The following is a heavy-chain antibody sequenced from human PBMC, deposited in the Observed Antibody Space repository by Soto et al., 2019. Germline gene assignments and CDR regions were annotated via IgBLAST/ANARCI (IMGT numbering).Heavy chain of an antibody. CDR3: ARAPFVAAPVDV. V-gene: IGHV4-59*01. Sequence: SETLSLTCTVSGGSIKNYYWSWIRQSPGKGLEYIGYIYYSGSTNYNPSLKSRVTISVDTSKMQFSLRLSSVTAADTAVYYCARAPFVAAPVDVWGPGTTVTVSS. CDR2: IYYSGST. J-gene: IGHJ6*02. D-gene: IGHD6-13*01. CDR1: GGSIKNYY.